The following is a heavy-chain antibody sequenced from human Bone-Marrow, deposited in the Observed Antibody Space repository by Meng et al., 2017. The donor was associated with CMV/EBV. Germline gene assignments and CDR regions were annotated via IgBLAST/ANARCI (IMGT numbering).Heavy chain of an antibody. D-gene: IGHD3-16*02. CDR3: ARVGDWGSYLEF. J-gene: IGHJ4*02. CDR1: GVSLTGSNW. V-gene: IGHV4-4*01. Sequence: GSLRLSCSVSGVSLTGSNWWSWVRQAPGEGLEWIGEIYHTGRTHYNPSLESRLTMSVDKSKNEFSLTVTSLTAADTAVYFCARVGDWGSYLEFWGQGALVTVSS. CDR2: IYHTGRT.